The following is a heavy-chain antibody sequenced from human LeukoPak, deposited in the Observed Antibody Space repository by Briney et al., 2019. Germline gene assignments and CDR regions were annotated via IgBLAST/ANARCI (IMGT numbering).Heavy chain of an antibody. CDR1: VFTFSSYA. Sequence: GGSLRLSCAASVFTFSSYAMTWVRQAPGKGLEWVSGISGSGGSTHYADSVKGRFTISRDNSKNTLYLQMNSLRAEDTAVYYCAKDTYTHSGTYYLYYFDYWGQGTLVTVSS. D-gene: IGHD1-26*01. J-gene: IGHJ4*02. CDR3: AKDTYTHSGTYYLYYFDY. V-gene: IGHV3-23*01. CDR2: ISGSGGST.